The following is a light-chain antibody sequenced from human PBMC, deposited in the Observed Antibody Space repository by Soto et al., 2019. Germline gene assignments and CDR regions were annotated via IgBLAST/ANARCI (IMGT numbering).Light chain of an antibody. CDR2: GAS. J-gene: IGKJ1*01. Sequence: EMVMTQSPATLSMSPGERATLSCRASQSVSSDIAWYQQKPGQAPRLLIYGASARATGIPARFSGSGSGTEFTLTISSLQSEDFGVYYCQQCNDWPRTFGQGTKVEIK. V-gene: IGKV3-15*01. CDR1: QSVSSD. CDR3: QQCNDWPRT.